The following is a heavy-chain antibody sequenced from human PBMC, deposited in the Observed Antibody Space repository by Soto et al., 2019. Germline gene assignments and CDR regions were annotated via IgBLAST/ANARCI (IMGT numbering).Heavy chain of an antibody. Sequence: QVQLVQSGAEVKTPGASVKVSCKASGYTFTNYGFSWLRQAPGQGLEWMGWINTYNGNTNYAQMLQGRVTMTTDTSTSTAYMELRSLRSDDTAVYYCARDAYGDYGYWGQGTLVTVSS. CDR1: GYTFTNYG. CDR3: ARDAYGDYGY. J-gene: IGHJ4*02. V-gene: IGHV1-18*01. CDR2: INTYNGNT. D-gene: IGHD4-17*01.